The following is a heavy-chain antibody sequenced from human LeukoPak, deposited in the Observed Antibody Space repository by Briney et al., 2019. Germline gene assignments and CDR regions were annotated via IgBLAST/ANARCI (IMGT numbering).Heavy chain of an antibody. D-gene: IGHD3-3*02. Sequence: GGSLRLSCAASGFTFSSYWMSWVRQAPGKGLEWVANIKQDGSEKYYVDSVKGRFTISRDNAKNSLYLQMNSLRAEDTAVYYRARVHSIFGVVMYYFDYWGQGTLVTVSS. CDR3: ARVHSIFGVVMYYFDY. J-gene: IGHJ4*02. CDR2: IKQDGSEK. CDR1: GFTFSSYW. V-gene: IGHV3-7*01.